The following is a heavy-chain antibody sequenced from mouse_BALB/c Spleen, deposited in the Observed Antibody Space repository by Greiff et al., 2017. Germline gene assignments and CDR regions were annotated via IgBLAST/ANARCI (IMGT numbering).Heavy chain of an antibody. CDR3: ARDPLYYYGSSFDY. D-gene: IGHD1-1*01. V-gene: IGHV1-14*01. J-gene: IGHJ2*01. CDR1: GYTFTSYV. Sequence: EVQLQQSGPELVKPGASVKMSCKASGYTFTSYVMHWVKQKPGQGLEWIGYINPYNDGTKYNEKFKGKATLTSDKSSSTAYMELSSLTSEDSAVYYCARDPLYYYGSSFDYWGQGTTLTVSS. CDR2: INPYNDGT.